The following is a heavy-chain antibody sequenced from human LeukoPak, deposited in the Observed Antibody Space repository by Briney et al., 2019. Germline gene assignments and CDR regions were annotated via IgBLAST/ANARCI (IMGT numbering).Heavy chain of an antibody. CDR2: ISSGGGST. CDR3: AKGGKWDVTPFDY. J-gene: IGHJ4*02. D-gene: IGHD1-26*01. Sequence: GGSLRLSCAVSGLTFSSSWMHWVRQAPGKGLEWVSTISSGGGSTYYADSVKGRFTISRDNSKNTLYLQVNSLRAEDTAVYYCAKGGKWDVTPFDYWGQGTLVTVSS. CDR1: GLTFSSSW. V-gene: IGHV3-23*01.